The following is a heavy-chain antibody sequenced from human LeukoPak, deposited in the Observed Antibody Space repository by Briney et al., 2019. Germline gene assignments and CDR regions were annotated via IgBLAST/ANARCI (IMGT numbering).Heavy chain of an antibody. Sequence: GGSLRLSCAASGFTFSSYSMNWVRQAPGKGLEWVSSISSSSSYIYYADSVKGRFTISRDNAKNSLYLQMNSLRAADTAVYYCARDLSVYSSGWYGSGSYFDYWGQGTLVTVSS. J-gene: IGHJ4*02. CDR1: GFTFSSYS. V-gene: IGHV3-21*01. D-gene: IGHD6-19*01. CDR3: ARDLSVYSSGWYGSGSYFDY. CDR2: ISSSSSYI.